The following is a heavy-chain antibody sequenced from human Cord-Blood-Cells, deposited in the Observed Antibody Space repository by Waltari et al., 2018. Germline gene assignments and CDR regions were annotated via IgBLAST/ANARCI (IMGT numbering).Heavy chain of an antibody. D-gene: IGHD1-26*01. Sequence: QLQLQESGPGLVKPSETLSLTCTVSGGSISSSSYYWGWIRQPPGKGLEWIGSIYYSGSPYYDPSLKSRVTISVDTSKNQFSLKLSSVTAADTAVYYCARHFGSYYAFDIWGQGTMVTVSS. CDR2: IYYSGSP. CDR1: GGSISSSSYY. CDR3: ARHFGSYYAFDI. V-gene: IGHV4-39*01. J-gene: IGHJ3*02.